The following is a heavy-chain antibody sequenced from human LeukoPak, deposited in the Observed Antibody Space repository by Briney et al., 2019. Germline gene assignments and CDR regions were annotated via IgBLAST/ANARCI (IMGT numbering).Heavy chain of an antibody. CDR3: ARHAHDYYGSGSYPLFDL. Sequence: GESLKISFQASGYKFTNYWIGWVRPVPGKGLECLGIIFPGDLEVRYSPSFQGQVTISSDKSTSTAYLQWGSLKASDTAMYYCARHAHDYYGSGSYPLFDLWGQGTLVTVSS. CDR1: GYKFTNYW. D-gene: IGHD3-10*01. CDR2: IFPGDLEV. V-gene: IGHV5-51*01. J-gene: IGHJ4*01.